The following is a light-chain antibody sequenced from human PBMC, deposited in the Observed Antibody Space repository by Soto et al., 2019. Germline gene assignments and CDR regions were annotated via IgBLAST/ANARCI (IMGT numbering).Light chain of an antibody. J-gene: IGKJ3*01. CDR3: QQYGSSPGFT. CDR2: GAS. V-gene: IGKV3-20*01. CDR1: QSITRSY. Sequence: EMVLTQSPGTLSLSPGERATLSCRASQSITRSYLAWYQQKPGQAPRLLIYGASSRATGIPDRFSGSGSGTDFTLTISRLEPEDFAVYYCQQYGSSPGFTFGPGTKVDIK.